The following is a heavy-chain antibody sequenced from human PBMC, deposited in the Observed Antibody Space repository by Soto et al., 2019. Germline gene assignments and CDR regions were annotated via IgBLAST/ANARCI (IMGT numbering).Heavy chain of an antibody. CDR2: INAGNGNT. J-gene: IGHJ4*02. CDR3: ARDVAVAADFDY. D-gene: IGHD6-19*01. V-gene: IGHV1-3*01. CDR1: GYTFTGYA. Sequence: ASVKVSCKASGYTFTGYAMHWVRQAPGQRLEWMGWINAGNGNTKYSQKFQGRVTITRDTSASTAYMELSSLRSEDTAVYYCARDVAVAADFDYSGQGTLVPVSS.